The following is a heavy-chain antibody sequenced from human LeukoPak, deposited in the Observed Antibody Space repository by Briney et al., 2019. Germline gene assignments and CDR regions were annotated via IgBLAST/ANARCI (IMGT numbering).Heavy chain of an antibody. J-gene: IGHJ4*02. CDR1: GYSISSGYY. CDR2: IYHSGST. D-gene: IGHD1-26*01. V-gene: IGHV4-38-2*02. Sequence: SETLSLTCTVSGYSISSGYYWGWIRQPPGKGLEWIGSIYHSGSTYYNPSLKSRVTISVDTSKNQFSLKLSSVTAADTAVYYCARDHDGSYSWGQGTLVTVS. CDR3: ARDHDGSYS.